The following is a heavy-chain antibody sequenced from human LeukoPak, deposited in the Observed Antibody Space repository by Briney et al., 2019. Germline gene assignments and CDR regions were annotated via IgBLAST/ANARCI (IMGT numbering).Heavy chain of an antibody. CDR1: GFTFSSYG. CDR3: AKGGSVAAASEIDY. D-gene: IGHD4-23*01. J-gene: IGHJ4*02. V-gene: IGHV3-30*18. Sequence: GGSLLLSCAASGFTFSSYGMHWVRQAPGKGLEWVAVISYDGSNKYYADSVKGRFTISRDNSKNTLYLQMNSLRAEDTAVYYCAKGGSVAAASEIDYWGQGTLVTVSS. CDR2: ISYDGSNK.